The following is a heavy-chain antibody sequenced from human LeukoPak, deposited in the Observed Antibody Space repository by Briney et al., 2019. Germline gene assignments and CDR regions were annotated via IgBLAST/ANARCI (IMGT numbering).Heavy chain of an antibody. CDR2: IIPIFGTA. CDR1: GGTFSSCA. V-gene: IGHV1-69*13. J-gene: IGHJ6*02. D-gene: IGHD3-9*01. Sequence: GASVKVSCKASGGTFSSCAISWVRQAPGQGLEWMGGIIPIFGTANYAQKFQGRVSITADESTSTAYMELSNLRSEDTAVYYCARGQWRGDILTGYTPKAMDVWGQGTTVTVSS. CDR3: ARGQWRGDILTGYTPKAMDV.